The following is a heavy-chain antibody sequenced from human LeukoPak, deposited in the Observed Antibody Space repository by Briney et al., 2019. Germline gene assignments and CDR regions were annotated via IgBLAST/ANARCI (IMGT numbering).Heavy chain of an antibody. J-gene: IGHJ6*02. Sequence: ETLSLTCTVSGGSISSYYWSWVRQAPGKGLEWVSVIYSGGSTYYADSVKGRFTISRDNSKNTLYLQMNSLRAEDTAVYYCAREKSGMDVWGQGTTVTVSS. V-gene: IGHV3-66*01. CDR3: AREKSGMDV. CDR2: IYSGGST. CDR1: GGSISSYY.